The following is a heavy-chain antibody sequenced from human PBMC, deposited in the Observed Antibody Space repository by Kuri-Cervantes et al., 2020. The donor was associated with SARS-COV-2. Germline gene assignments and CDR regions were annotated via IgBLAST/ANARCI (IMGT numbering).Heavy chain of an antibody. J-gene: IGHJ6*02. D-gene: IGHD2-2*01. CDR2: IYSGGST. CDR1: GFTVSSNY. CDR3: ARAVVVVPAAIEGVYGMDV. V-gene: IGHV3-53*01. Sequence: LSLTCAASGFTVSSNYMSWVRQAPGKGLEWVSVIYSGGSTYYADSVKGRFTISRDNSKNTLYLQMNSLRDEDTAVYYCARAVVVVPAAIEGVYGMDVWGQGTTVTVSS.